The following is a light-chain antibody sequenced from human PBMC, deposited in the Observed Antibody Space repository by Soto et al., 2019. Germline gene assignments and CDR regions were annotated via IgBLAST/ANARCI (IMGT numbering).Light chain of an antibody. CDR3: QRRSNWPPYT. V-gene: IGKV3-11*01. J-gene: IGKJ2*01. CDR2: DAS. CDR1: QSVSSY. Sequence: DIVLTQSPATLYLSPGERATLSCRASQSVSSYLAWYQQKPGQAPRLLIYDASNRATGIPARFSGSGSGTDFSLTISSLEPEDFAVYYCQRRSNWPPYTLVQGTKLEIK.